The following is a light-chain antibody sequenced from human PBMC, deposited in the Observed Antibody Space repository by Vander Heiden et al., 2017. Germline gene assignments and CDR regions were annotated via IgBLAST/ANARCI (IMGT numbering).Light chain of an antibody. CDR1: TANIGSNT. J-gene: IGLJ3*02. CDR2: SNN. V-gene: IGLV1-44*01. CDR3: AAWDDSLIWV. Sequence: QSLLTQPPSASGTPGQRVTISCSGSTANIGSNTVNWYQQLPGTAPKLLIYSNNQRPSGVPDRFSGSKSGTSASLAISGLQSEDEADYYCAAWDDSLIWVFGGGTKLTVL.